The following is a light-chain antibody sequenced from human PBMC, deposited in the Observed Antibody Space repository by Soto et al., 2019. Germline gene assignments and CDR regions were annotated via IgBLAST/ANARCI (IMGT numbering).Light chain of an antibody. Sequence: DIQMTQSPSTLSASVGDRVTITCRASQSIGTWLAWYQQKPGKAPNLLIYKASTLESGVPSRFSGSGSGTEFTLTIISLQPDDFATYYCQQYNTYSTFGQGTKVEIK. CDR1: QSIGTW. J-gene: IGKJ1*01. CDR2: KAS. V-gene: IGKV1-5*03. CDR3: QQYNTYST.